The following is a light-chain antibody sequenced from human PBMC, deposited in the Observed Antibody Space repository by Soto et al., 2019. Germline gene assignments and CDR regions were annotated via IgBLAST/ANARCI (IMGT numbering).Light chain of an antibody. J-gene: IGKJ5*01. CDR3: QHYNNWPWT. CDR1: QSVDIN. V-gene: IGKV3-15*01. Sequence: EIVMTQSPATLSVSPGERATLSCRASQSVDINLAWYQKKAGQAPRLLIYGASTRATAIPARFSGSGSGTEFTLTISSLQSEDFAVYFCQHYNNWPWTFGRGTRLEIK. CDR2: GAS.